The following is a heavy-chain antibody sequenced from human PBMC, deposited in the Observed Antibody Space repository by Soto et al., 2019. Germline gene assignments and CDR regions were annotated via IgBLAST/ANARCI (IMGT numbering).Heavy chain of an antibody. J-gene: IGHJ5*02. CDR1: GGTFSSYA. V-gene: IGHV1-69*13. Sequence: SVKVPCKASGGTFSSYAISWVRQAPGQGVEWMGGIIPIFGTANYAQKFQGRVTITADESTSTAYMELSSLRSEDTAVYYCARGIAAAVALLYNWFDPWGQGTLVTVSS. CDR2: IIPIFGTA. CDR3: ARGIAAAVALLYNWFDP. D-gene: IGHD6-13*01.